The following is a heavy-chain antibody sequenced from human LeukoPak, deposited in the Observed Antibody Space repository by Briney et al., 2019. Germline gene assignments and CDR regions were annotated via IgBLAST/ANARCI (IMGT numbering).Heavy chain of an antibody. J-gene: IGHJ6*03. CDR3: AKDPNFYYCMDV. Sequence: GGSLRLSCAASGFTFSSYGMSWVRQAPGKGLEWVSTISGRRDSTSYADSVKDRFTISRDNSKNTLYLQMNSLRAEDTAVYYCAKDPNFYYCMDVWGKGTTVTISS. V-gene: IGHV3-23*01. CDR2: ISGRRDST. CDR1: GFTFSSYG.